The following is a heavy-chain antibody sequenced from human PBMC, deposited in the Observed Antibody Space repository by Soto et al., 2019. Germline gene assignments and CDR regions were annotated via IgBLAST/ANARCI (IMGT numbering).Heavy chain of an antibody. CDR3: ARSLPSTIFGVP. Sequence: ASLKVSCKASGYTFTGYYMHWVRQAPGQGLEWMGWINPNSGGTNYAQKFQGRVTMTRDTSISTAYMELSRLRSDDTAVYYCARSLPSTIFGVPWGQGTLVTVSS. V-gene: IGHV1-2*02. CDR2: INPNSGGT. J-gene: IGHJ5*02. D-gene: IGHD3-3*01. CDR1: GYTFTGYY.